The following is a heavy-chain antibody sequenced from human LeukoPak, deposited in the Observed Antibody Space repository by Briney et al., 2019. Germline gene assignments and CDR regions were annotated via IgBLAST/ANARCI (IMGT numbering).Heavy chain of an antibody. CDR2: INPTGGST. D-gene: IGHD4-17*01. J-gene: IGHJ4*02. V-gene: IGHV1-46*01. CDR3: ARLGQTTVTDY. CDR1: GYTLTELS. Sequence: PGGSVKVSCKVSGYTLTELSMHWVRQAPGQGLEWMGIINPTGGSTTYAQKFQGRVTITADESTSTAYMELSSLRSEDTAVYYCARLGQTTVTDYWGQGTLVTVSS.